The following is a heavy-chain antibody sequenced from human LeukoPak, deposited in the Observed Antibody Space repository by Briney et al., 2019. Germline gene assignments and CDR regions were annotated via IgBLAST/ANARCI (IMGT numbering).Heavy chain of an antibody. V-gene: IGHV3-48*01. CDR1: GFTFSSYS. J-gene: IGHJ4*02. Sequence: GGSLRLXCAASGFTFSSYSMNWVRQAPGKEPEWVSYISSSSSTIYYADSVKGRFTISRDNAKNSLYLQMNSLRAEDTAVYYCARADYDFWSGYASSYFDYWGQGTLVTVSS. CDR2: ISSSSSTI. CDR3: ARADYDFWSGYASSYFDY. D-gene: IGHD3-3*01.